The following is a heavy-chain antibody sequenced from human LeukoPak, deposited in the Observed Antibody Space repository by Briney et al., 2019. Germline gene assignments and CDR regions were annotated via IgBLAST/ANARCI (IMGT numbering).Heavy chain of an antibody. V-gene: IGHV1-46*01. CDR1: GYTFTTYY. Sequence: ASVKVSCKASGYTFTTYYMHWVRQAPGQGLEWMGIINPSGGATSYAQKFQGRLTMTRDTSTSTVYMELSSLRSEDTAVYYCARDQEAFDYWGQGTLVTVSS. J-gene: IGHJ4*02. CDR3: ARDQEAFDY. CDR2: INPSGGAT.